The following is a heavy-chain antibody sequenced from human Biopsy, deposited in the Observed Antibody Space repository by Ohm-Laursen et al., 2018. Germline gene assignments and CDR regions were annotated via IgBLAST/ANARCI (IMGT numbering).Heavy chain of an antibody. J-gene: IGHJ6*02. D-gene: IGHD2/OR15-2a*01. V-gene: IGHV4-61*01. CDR3: ARAANSTGWPYYYFYGMDV. CDR2: VYYSGTT. CDR1: GGSISSGFYY. Sequence: SETLSLTCFVSGGSISSGFYYWSWIRQPPGKGLEWIGHVYYSGTTNYNPSLKSRVTISVDTSKNQFSLRLNSVTAADTAVYYCARAANSTGWPYYYFYGMDVWGQGTTVTVSS.